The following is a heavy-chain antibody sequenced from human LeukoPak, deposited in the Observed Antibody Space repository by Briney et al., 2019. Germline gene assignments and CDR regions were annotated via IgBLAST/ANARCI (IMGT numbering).Heavy chain of an antibody. J-gene: IGHJ4*02. D-gene: IGHD2-8*01. CDR2: INPNTGDT. V-gene: IGHV1-2*02. CDR1: GYTFIAYY. Sequence: ASVKVSCKASGYTFIAYYIRWLRQAPGQGLEWIRWINPNTGDTNYAQNFQGRVTMIRDASISTADMELNRLRSDDTAVYYCARGYCTNGVCYNDYWGQGTLVTVSS. CDR3: ARGYCTNGVCYNDY.